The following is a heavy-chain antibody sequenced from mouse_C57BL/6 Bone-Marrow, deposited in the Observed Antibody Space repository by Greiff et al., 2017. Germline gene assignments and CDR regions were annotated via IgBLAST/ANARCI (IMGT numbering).Heavy chain of an antibody. J-gene: IGHJ1*03. CDR1: GYTFTNYW. CDR2: IYPGGGYT. CDR3: ARDYGSRTSGVPYWYFDV. D-gene: IGHD1-1*01. Sequence: QVQLKESGAELVRPGTSVKMSCKASGYTFTNYWIGWAKQRPGHGLAWIGDIYPGGGYTNYNEKFKGKATLTADKSSSTAYMQFSSLTSEDSAIYYCARDYGSRTSGVPYWYFDVWGTESPVTASS. V-gene: IGHV1-63*01.